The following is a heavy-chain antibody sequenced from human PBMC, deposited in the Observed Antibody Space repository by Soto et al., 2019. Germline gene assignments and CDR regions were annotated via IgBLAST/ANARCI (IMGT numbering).Heavy chain of an antibody. V-gene: IGHV3-23*01. D-gene: IGHD5-12*01. J-gene: IGHJ3*02. CDR1: GFTFSSYA. Sequence: GESLKISCAASGFTFSSYAMSWVRQAPGKGLEWGSAISGSGGSTYYADSVKGRFTSSRDNSKNTLYLQMNSLRAEDTAVYYCAKDLWMRDAFDIWGQGTMVTVSS. CDR2: ISGSGGST. CDR3: AKDLWMRDAFDI.